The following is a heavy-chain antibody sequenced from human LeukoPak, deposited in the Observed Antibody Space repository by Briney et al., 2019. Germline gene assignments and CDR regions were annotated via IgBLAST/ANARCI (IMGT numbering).Heavy chain of an antibody. CDR3: ARTSIAAAASLNWFDP. V-gene: IGHV3-74*01. Sequence: PGGSLRLSCAASGFTFSSYWMHWVRQAPGKGLVWVSRINSDGSSTSYADSVKGRLTISRDNAKNTLYLQMNSLRAEDTAVYYCARTSIAAAASLNWFDPWGEGTLVTVSS. J-gene: IGHJ5*02. CDR1: GFTFSSYW. CDR2: INSDGSST. D-gene: IGHD6-13*01.